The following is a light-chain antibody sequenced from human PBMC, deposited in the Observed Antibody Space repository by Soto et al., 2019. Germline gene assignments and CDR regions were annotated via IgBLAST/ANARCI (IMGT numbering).Light chain of an antibody. Sequence: EIVLTQSPATLSLSPGERATLSCRASQSVGSYLAWYQQKPGQAPRLLIYDASNRATGIPARFGGSGSGTDFTLTISSLEPEDFAVYYCQQRSNWPRTFGHGTKVDIK. CDR1: QSVGSY. V-gene: IGKV3-11*01. J-gene: IGKJ1*01. CDR2: DAS. CDR3: QQRSNWPRT.